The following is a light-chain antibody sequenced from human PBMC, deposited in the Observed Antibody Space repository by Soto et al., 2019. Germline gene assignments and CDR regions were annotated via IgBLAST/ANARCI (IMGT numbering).Light chain of an antibody. Sequence: DIQMTQSPSTLAASVGDRVTITCRASQSISNWLAWYQQKPGTAPKVLIYHASNLQSGVPPRFSGSGSGTDFTLIISSLEPEDFAVYYCQQRSNWPPEITFGQGTRLEIK. V-gene: IGKV1-5*01. CDR1: QSISNW. CDR3: QQRSNWPPEIT. J-gene: IGKJ5*01. CDR2: HAS.